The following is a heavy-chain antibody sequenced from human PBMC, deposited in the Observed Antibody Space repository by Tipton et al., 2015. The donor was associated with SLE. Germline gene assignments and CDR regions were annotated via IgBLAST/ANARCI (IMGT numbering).Heavy chain of an antibody. CDR2: IYTSGAT. D-gene: IGHD3-10*01. Sequence: TLSLTCNVSGVSISSSYWSWIRQPAGKGLEWIGRIYTSGATDDNPSLKSRVTMSVDMSKNQIFLKMTSVTAADSAVYYCAREFGNYYYMDVWGKGTTVTVSS. V-gene: IGHV4-4*07. CDR1: GVSISSSY. CDR3: AREFGNYYYMDV. J-gene: IGHJ6*03.